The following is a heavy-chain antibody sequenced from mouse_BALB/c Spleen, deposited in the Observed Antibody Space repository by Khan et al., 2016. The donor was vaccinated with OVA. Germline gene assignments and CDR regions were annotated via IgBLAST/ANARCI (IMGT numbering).Heavy chain of an antibody. V-gene: IGHV2-3*01. CDR1: GFSLTTYG. CDR3: AKSFYSHYYAMDY. J-gene: IGHJ4*01. D-gene: IGHD2-1*01. CDR2: IWGDGNT. Sequence: QVQLKESGPGLVAPSQSLSITYTVSGFSLTTYGVTWVRQPPGKGLEWLGVIWGDGNTDYHSALISRLSISKDNSESQVFLKLNSLQTDDTATYYCAKSFYSHYYAMDYWGQGTSVTVSS.